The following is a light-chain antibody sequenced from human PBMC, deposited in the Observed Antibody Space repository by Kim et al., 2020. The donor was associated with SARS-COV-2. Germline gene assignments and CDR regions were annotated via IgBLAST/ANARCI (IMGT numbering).Light chain of an antibody. V-gene: IGKV3-11*01. CDR3: QQRNSWPPAVT. CDR2: DAS. CDR1: QNIDTY. Sequence: VFTQSPATLSLSPGERATLSCRASQNIDTYLAWYQQRPGQAPRLLVYDASNRATGVPDRFSGSGSGTDFTLTISSLEPEDFSIYYCQQRNSWPPAVTFGGGTKVDIK. J-gene: IGKJ4*01.